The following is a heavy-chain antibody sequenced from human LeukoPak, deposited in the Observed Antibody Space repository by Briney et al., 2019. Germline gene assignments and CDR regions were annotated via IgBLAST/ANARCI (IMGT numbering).Heavy chain of an antibody. J-gene: IGHJ4*02. CDR3: ARVDWTLDY. CDR1: GCAISSGYH. V-gene: IGHV4-38-2*01. D-gene: IGHD1-1*01. Sequence: SETLSLTCGVSGCAISSGYHWGWIRQPPGKGLEWIGSIYRSGVTYYNPSLKSRVTLSVDTSKNQFSLRLSSVTAADTAVYYCARVDWTLDYWGQGTLATVSS. CDR2: IYRSGVT.